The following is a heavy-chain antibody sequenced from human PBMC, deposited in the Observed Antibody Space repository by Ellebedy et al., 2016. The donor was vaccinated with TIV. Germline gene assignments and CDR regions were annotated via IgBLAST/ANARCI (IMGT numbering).Heavy chain of an antibody. J-gene: IGHJ4*02. V-gene: IGHV3-23*01. D-gene: IGHD5-18*01. Sequence: GGSLRLXCAASGFTFSSYAMSWVRQAPGKGLEWVSAISGSGGSTYYADSVKGRFTISRDNSKNTLYLQMNSLRAEDTAVYYCAKDSHSYVDTAIDWGQGTLVTVSS. CDR3: AKDSHSYVDTAID. CDR1: GFTFSSYA. CDR2: ISGSGGST.